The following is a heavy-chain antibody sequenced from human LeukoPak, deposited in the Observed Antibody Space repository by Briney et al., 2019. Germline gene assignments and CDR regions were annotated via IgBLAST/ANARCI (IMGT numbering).Heavy chain of an antibody. D-gene: IGHD1-26*01. V-gene: IGHV4-61*02. CDR2: IYTSGST. J-gene: IGHJ3*02. Sequence: SQTLSLTCTVSGGSISSGSYYWSWIRQPAGKGLEWIGRIYTSGSTNYNPSLKSRVTISVDTSKNQFSLKLSSVTAADTAVYYCARSLVGATSGDDAFDIWGQGTMVTVSS. CDR3: ARSLVGATSGDDAFDI. CDR1: GGSISSGSYY.